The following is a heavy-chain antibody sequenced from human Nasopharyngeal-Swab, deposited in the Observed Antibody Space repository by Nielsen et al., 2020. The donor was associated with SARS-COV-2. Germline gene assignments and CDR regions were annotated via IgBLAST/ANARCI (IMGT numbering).Heavy chain of an antibody. D-gene: IGHD3-9*01. CDR3: AKCIRGLTGFYFSMDV. CDR1: GFNVSNNY. V-gene: IGHV3-66*03. CDR2: IYSSGSI. J-gene: IGHJ6*04. Sequence: GESLKISCAASGFNVSNNYMTWVRQAPGKGLEWVSIIYSSGSIYYADSVKGRFIISRDTSKNTLSLRMNSLRAEDTAVYYCAKCIRGLTGFYFSMDVWGKGTTVTVSS.